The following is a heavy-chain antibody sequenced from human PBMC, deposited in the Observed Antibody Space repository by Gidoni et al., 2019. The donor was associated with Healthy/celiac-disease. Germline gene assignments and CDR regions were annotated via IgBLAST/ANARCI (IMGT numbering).Heavy chain of an antibody. V-gene: IGHV3-30-3*01. CDR1: GFPFSSYA. D-gene: IGHD3-22*01. J-gene: IGHJ4*02. CDR2: ISYDGSNK. CDR3: ARDVSRFGYDRAGLEY. Sequence: QVQLVESGGGVVQPGRSLRLSCAASGFPFSSYAMHWVRQAPGKGLEWVAVISYDGSNKYYADSVKGRFTISRDNSKNTLYLQMNSLRAEDTAVYYCARDVSRFGYDRAGLEYWGQGTLVTVSS.